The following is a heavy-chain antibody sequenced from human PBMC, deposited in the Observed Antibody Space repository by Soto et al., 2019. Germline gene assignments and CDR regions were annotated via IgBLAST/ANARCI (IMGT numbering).Heavy chain of an antibody. V-gene: IGHV1-18*01. CDR1: CYTCTSYG. CDR2: ISAYNGNT. J-gene: IGHJ4*02. CDR3: ARGFRYYDSSGPLDY. Sequence: ASVKVSFKATCYTCTSYGISWVRQAPGQGLEWMGWISAYNGNTNYAQKLQGRVTMTTDTSTSTAYMELRSLRSDDTAVYYCARGFRYYDSSGPLDYWGKGTLVTVSS. D-gene: IGHD3-22*01.